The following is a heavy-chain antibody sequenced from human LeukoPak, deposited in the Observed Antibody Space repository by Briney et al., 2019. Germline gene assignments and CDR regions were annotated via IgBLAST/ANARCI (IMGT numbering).Heavy chain of an antibody. D-gene: IGHD3-10*01. J-gene: IGHJ3*02. CDR1: GFTVSSNY. CDR2: IYSGGST. V-gene: IGHV3-66*02. CDR3: AREGSGSHDAFDI. Sequence: GGSLRLSCAAAGFTVSSNYMSWVRKAPGKGLDGVSVIYSGGSTYYADSVKGRFTISRDNSKNTLYLQMNSLRAEDTAVYYCAREGSGSHDAFDIWGQGQWSPSLQ.